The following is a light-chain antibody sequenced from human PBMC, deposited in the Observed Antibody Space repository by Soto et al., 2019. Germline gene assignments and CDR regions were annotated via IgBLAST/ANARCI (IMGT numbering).Light chain of an antibody. Sequence: ETVLTQTPGTLSLSPGERATLSCRASQSVSSYLAWYQQKPGQAPRLLIYGASSRPTGIPARFSGSGSGTDFTLTISSLEPEDFALYFCQQRSNWPLTFGGGTKVDIK. J-gene: IGKJ4*01. V-gene: IGKV3-11*01. CDR3: QQRSNWPLT. CDR1: QSVSSY. CDR2: GAS.